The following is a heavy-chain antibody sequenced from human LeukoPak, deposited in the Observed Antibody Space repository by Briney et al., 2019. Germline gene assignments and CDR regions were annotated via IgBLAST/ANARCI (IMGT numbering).Heavy chain of an antibody. D-gene: IGHD1-1*01. CDR1: GYTFTSYY. J-gene: IGHJ5*02. V-gene: IGHV1-46*01. CDR3: ARDTGTGPADP. CDR2: INPSGGST. Sequence: ASVKLSCKASGYTFTSYYMHWVRQAPGQGLEWMGIINPSGGSTSHAQKFQGRVTMTRDTSTSTLYMELSSLRSEDTAVYYCARDTGTGPADPWGQGTLVTVSS.